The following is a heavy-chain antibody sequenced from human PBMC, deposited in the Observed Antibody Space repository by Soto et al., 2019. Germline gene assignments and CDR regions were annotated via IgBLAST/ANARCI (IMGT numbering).Heavy chain of an antibody. J-gene: IGHJ6*03. CDR1: GYTFTSYD. Sequence: ASVKVSCKASGYTFTSYDINWVRQATGQGLEWMGWMNPNSGNTGYAQKFQGRVTMTRNTSISTAYMELSSLRSEDTAVYYCARGYCSGGSCYSFLNYYYYMAVWGKGSTDTGSS. D-gene: IGHD2-15*01. CDR3: ARGYCSGGSCYSFLNYYYYMAV. CDR2: MNPNSGNT. V-gene: IGHV1-8*01.